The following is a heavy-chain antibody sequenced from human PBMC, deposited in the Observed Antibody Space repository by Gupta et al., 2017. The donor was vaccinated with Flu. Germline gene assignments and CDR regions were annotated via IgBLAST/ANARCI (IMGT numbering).Heavy chain of an antibody. CDR2: IGTAGDT. J-gene: IGHJ4*02. D-gene: IGHD1-26*01. CDR3: ARVSDSGAFDY. Sequence: GLECVSSIGTAGDTYYPGSVKGRFTISRENAKNSLYLQMNSLRAGDTPVYYCARVSDSGAFDYWGQGTRVTVSS. V-gene: IGHV3-13*01.